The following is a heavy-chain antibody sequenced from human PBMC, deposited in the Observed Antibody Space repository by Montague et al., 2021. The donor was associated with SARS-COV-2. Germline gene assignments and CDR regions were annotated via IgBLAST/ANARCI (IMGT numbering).Heavy chain of an antibody. Sequence: SETLSLTCTVSGGSIGTYYWSWIRQPPGKGPEWIAYISSSGTTNYNPSLKSRITVSVDTSRNQLSLKLSSVTVADSAVYYCARESRLKCFEWSGSRYDYYGMDVWGQGTTVTVSS. V-gene: IGHV4-59*01. CDR2: ISSSGTT. D-gene: IGHD3-9*01. CDR3: ARESRLKCFEWSGSRYDYYGMDV. CDR1: GGSIGTYY. J-gene: IGHJ6*02.